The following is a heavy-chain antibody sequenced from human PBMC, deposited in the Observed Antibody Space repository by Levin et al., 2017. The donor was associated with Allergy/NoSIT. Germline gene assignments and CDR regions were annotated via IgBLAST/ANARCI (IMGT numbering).Heavy chain of an antibody. CDR3: AREDGSTFDF. CDR1: GGSISGGGYH. Sequence: SETLSLTCTVSGGSISGGGYHWTWIRQHPEKGLEWIGYIYYSRSTFYNPSLKSRLMISVDTSKNQFSLNVSSVTAADTAVYYCAREDGSTFDFWGQGALVTVAS. J-gene: IGHJ4*02. CDR2: IYYSRST. D-gene: IGHD2-2*03. V-gene: IGHV4-31*03.